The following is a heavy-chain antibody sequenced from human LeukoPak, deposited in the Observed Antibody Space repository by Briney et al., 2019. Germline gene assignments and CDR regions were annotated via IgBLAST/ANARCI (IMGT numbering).Heavy chain of an antibody. V-gene: IGHV5-51*01. D-gene: IGHD3-22*01. J-gene: IGHJ4*02. Sequence: GESLKISCKGSGYSFTTYWIGWVRQVPGKGLEWMGIIYPGDSNTRYSPSFQGQATISVDKSISTAYLQWSSLKASDTAMYYCARHIHLYDSSAYGYWGQGTLVTVSS. CDR2: IYPGDSNT. CDR1: GYSFTTYW. CDR3: ARHIHLYDSSAYGY.